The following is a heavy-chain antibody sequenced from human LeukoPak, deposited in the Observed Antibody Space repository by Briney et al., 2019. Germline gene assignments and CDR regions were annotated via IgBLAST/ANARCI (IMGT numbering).Heavy chain of an antibody. CDR1: GYTFTGYY. J-gene: IGHJ4*02. V-gene: IGHV1-2*02. CDR2: INPNSGGK. D-gene: IGHD3-16*01. CDR3: ARYGGGFEIDY. Sequence: ASVKVSCKASGYTFTGYYMHWVRQAPGQGLEWMGWINPNSGGKNYAQKFQGRVTMTRDTSISTAYMELSRLRSDDTAVYYCARYGGGFEIDYWGQGTLVTVSS.